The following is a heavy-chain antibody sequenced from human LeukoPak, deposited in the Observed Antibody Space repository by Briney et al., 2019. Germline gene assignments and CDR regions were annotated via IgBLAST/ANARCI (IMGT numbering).Heavy chain of an antibody. CDR1: GITFSSYA. D-gene: IGHD3-22*01. CDR2: ISSNGGIT. CDR3: ASSYYDSSGPSYYYMDV. Sequence: GGSLRLTCAASGITFSSYAMHWVRQAPGRGLEYVSAISSNGGITYYANSVKGRFTISRDNSKNTLYLQMGSLRAEDMAVYYCASSYYDSSGPSYYYMDVWGKGTTVTISS. J-gene: IGHJ6*03. V-gene: IGHV3-64*01.